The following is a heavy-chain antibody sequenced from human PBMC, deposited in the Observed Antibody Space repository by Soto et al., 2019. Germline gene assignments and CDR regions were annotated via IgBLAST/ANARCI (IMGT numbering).Heavy chain of an antibody. J-gene: IGHJ4*02. CDR1: VGSISSYY. Sequence: SETLSLSCTVSVGSISSYYWSWIRQPAGKGLEWIGRIYTIGSTNYNPSLKSRVTMSVDTSKNQFSLKLSSVTAADTAVYYCARACSSNSCYDVFDYWGQGTLVTVSS. CDR3: ARACSSNSCYDVFDY. D-gene: IGHD2-2*01. CDR2: IYTIGST. V-gene: IGHV4-4*07.